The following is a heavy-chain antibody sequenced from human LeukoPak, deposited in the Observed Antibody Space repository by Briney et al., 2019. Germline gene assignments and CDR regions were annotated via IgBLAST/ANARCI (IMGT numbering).Heavy chain of an antibody. CDR2: IKEDGSEK. V-gene: IGHV3-7*03. Sequence: GGSLRLSCVASGFTFSSYWMTWVRQAPGKGLEWVANIKEDGSEKYYVDSVKGRFTISRDNAKNSLYLQMNSLRAEDTAVYYCAKVDNYDFWSGYNWFDPWGQGTLVTVSS. CDR1: GFTFSSYW. D-gene: IGHD3-3*01. CDR3: AKVDNYDFWSGYNWFDP. J-gene: IGHJ5*02.